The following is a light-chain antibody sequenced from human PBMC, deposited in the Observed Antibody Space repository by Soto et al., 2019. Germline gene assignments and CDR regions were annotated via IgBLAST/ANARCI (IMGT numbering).Light chain of an antibody. CDR1: SSDVGGYNY. CDR3: SSYTSSSTYV. CDR2: DVR. Sequence: ALAQPASVSGSPGQSITISCTGTSSDVGGYNYVSWHQQHPGKAPKLMIYDVRNRPSGVSNRFSGSKSGNTASLTISGLQAEDEADYYCSSYTSSSTYVFGTGTKVTVL. J-gene: IGLJ1*01. V-gene: IGLV2-14*03.